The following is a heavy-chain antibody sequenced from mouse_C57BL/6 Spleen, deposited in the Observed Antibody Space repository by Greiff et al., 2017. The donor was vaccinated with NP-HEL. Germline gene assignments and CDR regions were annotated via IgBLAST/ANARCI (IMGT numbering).Heavy chain of an antibody. CDR2: INPSNGGT. CDR1: GYTFTSYW. Sequence: VQLQQPGTELVKPGASVKLSCKASGYTFTSYWMHWVKQRPGQGLEWIGNINPSNGGTNYNEKFKSKATLTVDKSSSTAYMQLSSLTSEYSAVYYCARALYYYGSSSYAMDYWGQGTSVTVSS. D-gene: IGHD1-1*01. CDR3: ARALYYYGSSSYAMDY. J-gene: IGHJ4*01. V-gene: IGHV1-53*01.